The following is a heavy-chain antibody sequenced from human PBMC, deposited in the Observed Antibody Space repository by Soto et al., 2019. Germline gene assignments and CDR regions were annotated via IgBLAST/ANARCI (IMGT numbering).Heavy chain of an antibody. CDR1: GFTFSSYA. Sequence: PGGSLRLSCAASGFTFSSYAMHWVRQAPGKGLEYVSAISSNGGSTYYANSVKGRFTISRDNSKNTLYLQMGSLRAEEMAVYYCARDLWGSHGAFDIWGKGTMVTVSS. J-gene: IGHJ3*02. D-gene: IGHD3-16*01. CDR2: ISSNGGST. CDR3: ARDLWGSHGAFDI. V-gene: IGHV3-64*01.